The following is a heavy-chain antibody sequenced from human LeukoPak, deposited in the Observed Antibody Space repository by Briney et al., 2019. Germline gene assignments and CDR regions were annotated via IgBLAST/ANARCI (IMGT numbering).Heavy chain of an antibody. Sequence: GGSLRLSCAASKFTFSNAWMSWVRQAPGKGLEWVGRIESKTDGGTTDYAAPVKGRFTISRDDSRNTLYLQMDSLKTEDTAVYHCTTGGGTADYWGQGTLVTVSS. J-gene: IGHJ4*02. CDR1: KFTFSNAW. D-gene: IGHD1-1*01. CDR3: TTGGGTADY. CDR2: IESKTDGGTT. V-gene: IGHV3-15*04.